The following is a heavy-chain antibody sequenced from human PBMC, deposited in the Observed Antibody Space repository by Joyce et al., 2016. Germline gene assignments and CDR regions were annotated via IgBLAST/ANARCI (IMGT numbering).Heavy chain of an antibody. J-gene: IGHJ1*01. V-gene: IGHV3-33*01. Sequence: QVQLEESGGGVVQPGRSLRLSCAASGFTFSNYGMHWVRQAPGKGLEWGALIWYDGSNKFYGDSVKGRFTISRDSYNTVFLQMNSLRVEDTAVYYCARDYYGSGSWPYFQQGGQGTLVIVSS. CDR1: GFTFSNYG. D-gene: IGHD3-10*01. CDR2: IWYDGSNK. CDR3: ARDYYGSGSWPYFQQ.